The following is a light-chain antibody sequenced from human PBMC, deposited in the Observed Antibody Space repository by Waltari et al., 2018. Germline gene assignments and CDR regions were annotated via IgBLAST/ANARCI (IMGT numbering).Light chain of an antibody. V-gene: IGLV2-8*01. CDR3: SSYAGGSSLM. Sequence: QSALTQPPSASGFPGQSITISSTVISTAVGGYDLVFWYQQHPGNAPTRLIYEVTKRPSGVPDRFAGSKSDNTASLAVSGLQAEDEADYYCSSYAGGSSLMFGGGTKLTVL. CDR1: STAVGGYDL. J-gene: IGLJ3*02. CDR2: EVT.